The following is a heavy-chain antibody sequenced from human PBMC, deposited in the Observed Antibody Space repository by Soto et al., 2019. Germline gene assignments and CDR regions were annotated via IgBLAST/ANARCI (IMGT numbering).Heavy chain of an antibody. Sequence: SVKVCCKASGGTFSSYAISWVRQAPGQGLEWMGGIIPIFGTANYAQKFQGRVTITADKSTSTAYMELSSLRSEDTAVYYCARGDTIFGVAENWFDPWGQGTLVTVSS. CDR1: GGTFSSYA. CDR3: ARGDTIFGVAENWFDP. V-gene: IGHV1-69*06. CDR2: IIPIFGTA. D-gene: IGHD3-3*01. J-gene: IGHJ5*02.